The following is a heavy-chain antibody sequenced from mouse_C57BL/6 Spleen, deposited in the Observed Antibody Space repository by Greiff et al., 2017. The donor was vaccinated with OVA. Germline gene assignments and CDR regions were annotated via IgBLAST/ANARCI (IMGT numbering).Heavy chain of an antibody. J-gene: IGHJ4*01. CDR1: GYSITSGYY. D-gene: IGHD1-1*02. CDR3: ARGYAGAMDY. CDR2: ISYDGSN. Sequence: ESGPGLVKPSQSLSLTCSVTGYSITSGYYWNWIRQFPGNKLEWMGYISYDGSNNYNPSLKNRISITRDTSKNQFFLKLNSVTTEDTATYYCARGYAGAMDYWGQGTSVTVSS. V-gene: IGHV3-6*01.